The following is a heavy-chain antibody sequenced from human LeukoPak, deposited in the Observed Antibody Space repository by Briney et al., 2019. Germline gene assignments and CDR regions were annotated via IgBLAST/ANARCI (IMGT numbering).Heavy chain of an antibody. CDR2: IIPIFGTA. CDR3: ARSSASGYDFWSGYFPTNWFDP. Sequence: ASVKVSCKASGGTFSSYAISWVRQAPGQGLEWMGGIIPIFGTANYAQKFQGRVTITTDESTSTAYMELSSLRSEDTAVYYCARSSASGYDFWSGYFPTNWFDPWGQGTLVTVSS. CDR1: GGTFSSYA. J-gene: IGHJ5*02. D-gene: IGHD3-3*01. V-gene: IGHV1-69*05.